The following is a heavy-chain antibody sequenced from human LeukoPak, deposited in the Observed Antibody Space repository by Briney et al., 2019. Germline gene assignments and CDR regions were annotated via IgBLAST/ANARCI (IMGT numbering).Heavy chain of an antibody. J-gene: IGHJ4*02. Sequence: ASVKVSCKASGYTFADYYIHWVRQAPGQGLEWMGWINPNSGGTNSAQNFQGRVTTTRDTSTTTAYMELSRLTSDDTAVYYCARALLGVPPGTAVAGTSGLAYWGQETLVTVSS. D-gene: IGHD6-19*01. CDR3: ARALLGVPPGTAVAGTSGLAY. V-gene: IGHV1-2*02. CDR2: INPNSGGT. CDR1: GYTFADYY.